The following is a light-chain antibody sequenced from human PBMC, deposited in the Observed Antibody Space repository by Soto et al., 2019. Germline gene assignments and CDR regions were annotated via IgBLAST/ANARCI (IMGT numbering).Light chain of an antibody. CDR1: EPFNSPY. CDR2: GAS. J-gene: IGKJ4*01. CDR3: QQYGSPLT. V-gene: IGKV3-20*01. Sequence: VLTQSPATLSLSPGERATLSCTTNEPFNSPYLAWYQQKPGQAPRLLIYGASNRATGIPDRFSGSGSGADFTLTISRLEPEDFAVYYCQQYGSPLTFGGGTKVEF.